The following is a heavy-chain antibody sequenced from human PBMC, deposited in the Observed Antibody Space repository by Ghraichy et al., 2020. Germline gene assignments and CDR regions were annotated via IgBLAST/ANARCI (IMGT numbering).Heavy chain of an antibody. D-gene: IGHD3-3*01. CDR1: GFTFSSYS. Sequence: GESLNISCAASGFTFSSYSMNWVRQAPGKGLEWVSSISSSSSYIYYADSVKGRFTISRDNAKNSLYLQMNSLRAEDTAVYYCARDNSRDFWSGYHYYYYGMDVWGQGTTVTVSS. V-gene: IGHV3-21*01. CDR3: ARDNSRDFWSGYHYYYYGMDV. CDR2: ISSSSSYI. J-gene: IGHJ6*02.